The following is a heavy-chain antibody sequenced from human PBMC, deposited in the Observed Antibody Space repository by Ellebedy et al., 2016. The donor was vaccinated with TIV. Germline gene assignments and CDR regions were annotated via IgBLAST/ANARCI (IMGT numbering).Heavy chain of an antibody. D-gene: IGHD3-16*01. J-gene: IGHJ4*02. CDR2: IDPNSGDT. CDR1: GYTFTDYY. V-gene: IGHV1-2*02. CDR3: ASAVMIPAPNY. Sequence: AASVKVSCKASGYTFTDYYMHWVRQAPGQGLEWMGWIDPNSGDTNYAQKFQGRVPMTRDTSISTTYMDLSRLRSDDTAVYYCASAVMIPAPNYWGQGTLVTVSS.